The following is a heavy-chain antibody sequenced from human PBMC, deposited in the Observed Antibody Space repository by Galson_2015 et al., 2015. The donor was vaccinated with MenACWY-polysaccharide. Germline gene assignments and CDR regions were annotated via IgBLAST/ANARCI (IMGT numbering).Heavy chain of an antibody. CDR3: ARITGGEYFQY. V-gene: IGHV5-51*03. CDR2: IYPGGSDA. J-gene: IGHJ1*01. D-gene: IGHD3-10*01. Sequence: QSGAEVKKPGESLKISCKGLGYSFTSYWIGRVRQMPGKGLEWMGIIYPGGSDARFSPSFQGQVTMSVDKSISTAYLQWNSLKASDTAIYYCARITGGEYFQYWGQGALVTV. CDR1: GYSFTSYW.